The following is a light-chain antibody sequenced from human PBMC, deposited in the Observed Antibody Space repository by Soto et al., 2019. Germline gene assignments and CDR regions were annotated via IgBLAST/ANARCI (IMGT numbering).Light chain of an antibody. CDR2: GVS. Sequence: ENVLTQSPGTLSLSPGERATLSCRASQSLSSSYLAWYQQKPGQAPRLLIYGVSSRATGIPDRFSGSGSGTDFTLTISRLEPEDFAVYYCQQFATSPLTFGGGTKVEIK. V-gene: IGKV3-20*01. CDR3: QQFATSPLT. CDR1: QSLSSSY. J-gene: IGKJ4*01.